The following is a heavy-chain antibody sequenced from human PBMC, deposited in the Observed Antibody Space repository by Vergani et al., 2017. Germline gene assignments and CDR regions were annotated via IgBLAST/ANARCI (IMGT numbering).Heavy chain of an antibody. CDR3: AREYDSSGYYYLY. D-gene: IGHD3-22*01. CDR1: GFTFSRYS. J-gene: IGHJ4*02. Sequence: EVQLLESGGGLVQPGGSLRLSCAASGFTFSRYSMNWVRQAPGKGLEWVSSISSGTSYKYYADSVRGRFTISRDDAKSSLYLQMNSLRAEDTAVYYCAREYDSSGYYYLYWGQGTLVTVSS. V-gene: IGHV3-21*01. CDR2: ISSGTSYK.